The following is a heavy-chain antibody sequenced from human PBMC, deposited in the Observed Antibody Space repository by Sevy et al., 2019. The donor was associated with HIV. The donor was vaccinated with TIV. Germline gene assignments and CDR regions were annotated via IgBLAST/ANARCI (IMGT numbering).Heavy chain of an antibody. J-gene: IGHJ4*02. CDR2: ISYDGRNNK. CDR3: ARDRGEILSSAFDY. V-gene: IGHV3-30*03. D-gene: IGHD3-16*01. CDR1: GFTFSDHR. Sequence: GGSLRLSCAAFGFTFSDHRIHWVRQAPGKGLEWVAVISYDGRNNKYNVDSVKGRFTISRDNSKNTVYLQMNSLRPEDTAIYYCARDRGEILSSAFDYWGQGTLVTVSS.